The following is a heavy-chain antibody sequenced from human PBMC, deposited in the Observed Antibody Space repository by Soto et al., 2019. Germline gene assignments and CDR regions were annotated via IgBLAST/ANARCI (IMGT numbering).Heavy chain of an antibody. CDR3: ARDLAVAGTVYYYYGMDV. Sequence: QVQLVQSGAEVKKPGSSVKVSCKASGGTFSSYTISWVRQAPGQGLEWMGRIILILGIANSAQKFQGRVTITADKSTSTAYMELSSLRSEDTAVYYCARDLAVAGTVYYYYGMDVWGQGTTVTVSS. CDR2: IILILGIA. V-gene: IGHV1-69*08. CDR1: GGTFSSYT. D-gene: IGHD6-19*01. J-gene: IGHJ6*02.